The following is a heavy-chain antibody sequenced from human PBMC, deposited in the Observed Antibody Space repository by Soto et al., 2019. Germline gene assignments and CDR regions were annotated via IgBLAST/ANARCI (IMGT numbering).Heavy chain of an antibody. Sequence: QVQLVESGGGVVQPGRSLRLSCAASGFTFSTYAMHWVRQAPGKGLEWVAVISYDGSNKYYADSVKGRFTISRDNSKNAMYLQMNSLRAEDTAVYDCARFKGGRGGSCYSYFDYWGQGTLVTVSS. CDR1: GFTFSTYA. CDR3: ARFKGGRGGSCYSYFDY. D-gene: IGHD2-15*01. CDR2: ISYDGSNK. V-gene: IGHV3-30-3*01. J-gene: IGHJ4*02.